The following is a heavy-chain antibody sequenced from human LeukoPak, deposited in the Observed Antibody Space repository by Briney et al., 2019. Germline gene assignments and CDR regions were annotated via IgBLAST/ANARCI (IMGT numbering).Heavy chain of an antibody. CDR2: IDHSGST. J-gene: IGHJ5*02. Sequence: SSETLSLTCAVYGGSFSGYYWSWIRQPPGKGLEWIGEIDHSGSTNYNPSLKSRVTISVDTSKNQFSLKLSSVTAADTAVYYCARGRPGYYYDSSGYYYGFNWFDPWGQGTLVTVSS. V-gene: IGHV4-34*01. CDR3: ARGRPGYYYDSSGYYYGFNWFDP. D-gene: IGHD3-22*01. CDR1: GGSFSGYY.